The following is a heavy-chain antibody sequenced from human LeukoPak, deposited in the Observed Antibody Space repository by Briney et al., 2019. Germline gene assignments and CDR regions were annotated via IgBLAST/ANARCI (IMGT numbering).Heavy chain of an antibody. J-gene: IGHJ4*02. CDR1: GYTFTGYY. CDR2: INPNSGGT. CDR3: ASLPASVPAAEYPFDY. D-gene: IGHD2-2*01. Sequence: ASVKVSCKASGYTFTGYYMHWVRQAPGQGLEWMGWINPNSGGTNYAQKFQGRVTMTRDTSISTAYMELSRLRSDDTAVYYCASLPASVPAAEYPFDYWGQGTLVTVSS. V-gene: IGHV1-2*02.